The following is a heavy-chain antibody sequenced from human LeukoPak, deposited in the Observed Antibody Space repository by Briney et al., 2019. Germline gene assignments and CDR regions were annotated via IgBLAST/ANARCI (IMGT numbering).Heavy chain of an antibody. Sequence: GASVKVSCKASGYTFTGYYMHWVRQAPGQGLEWMGWINPNSGGTNYAQKFQGRVTMTRDTSISTAYMELSSLRSEDTAVYYCARDASGPGSSWYNWFDPWGQGTLVTVSS. D-gene: IGHD6-13*01. J-gene: IGHJ5*02. CDR1: GYTFTGYY. CDR2: INPNSGGT. V-gene: IGHV1-2*02. CDR3: ARDASGPGSSWYNWFDP.